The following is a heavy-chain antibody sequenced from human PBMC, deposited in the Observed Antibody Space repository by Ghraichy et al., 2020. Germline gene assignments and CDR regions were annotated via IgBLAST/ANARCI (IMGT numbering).Heavy chain of an antibody. CDR2: ISASGGNT. Sequence: GGSLRLSCAASGFSFSSFAISWVRQAPRKGLEWVSAISASGGNTYYPASGKGRFTISRDNSRNTVYLQMNSLRAEDTAIYYCAKGGGAEWDYWGQGTLVTVSS. J-gene: IGHJ4*02. V-gene: IGHV3-23*01. CDR1: GFSFSSFA. CDR3: AKGGGAEWDY. D-gene: IGHD1-26*01.